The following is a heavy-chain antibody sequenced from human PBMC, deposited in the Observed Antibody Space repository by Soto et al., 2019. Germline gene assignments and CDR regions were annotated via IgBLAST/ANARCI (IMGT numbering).Heavy chain of an antibody. J-gene: IGHJ6*02. Sequence: GESLKISCKGSGYTFNTNWIGWVRQMPGKGLEWMGIIYPGDSDTRYSPSSQGQVTISADKSISTAYLQWCSLKASDTAMYYCARQVAHGYYFYGMDVWGQGTTVTVSS. V-gene: IGHV5-51*01. CDR2: IYPGDSDT. D-gene: IGHD5-12*01. CDR3: ARQVAHGYYFYGMDV. CDR1: GYTFNTNW.